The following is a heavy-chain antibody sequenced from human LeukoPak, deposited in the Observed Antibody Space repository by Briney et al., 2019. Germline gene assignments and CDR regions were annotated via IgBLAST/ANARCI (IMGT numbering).Heavy chain of an antibody. D-gene: IGHD3-10*01. CDR3: ARRSLGGFDP. Sequence: SETLSLTCTVSGGSISSYYWSWIRQPPGKGLEWIGYIYYSGSTNYNPSLKSRVTISVDASKNQFSLKLSPVTAADAAVYYCARRSLGGFDPWGQGTLVTVSS. CDR1: GGSISSYY. J-gene: IGHJ5*02. V-gene: IGHV4-59*08. CDR2: IYYSGST.